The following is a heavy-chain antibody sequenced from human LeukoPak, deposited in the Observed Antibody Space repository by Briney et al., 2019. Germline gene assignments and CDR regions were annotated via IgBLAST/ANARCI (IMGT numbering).Heavy chain of an antibody. CDR2: IKQDESEK. CDR1: GFTFSSYW. D-gene: IGHD2-2*03. CDR3: ARDNGYCSSISCYHYYMDV. J-gene: IGHJ6*03. Sequence: GGSLRLSCAASGFTFSSYWMSWVRQAPGKGLEWVANIKQDESEKYYVDSVKGRFTISRDNAKNSLYLQMNSLRAEDTAVYYCARDNGYCSSISCYHYYMDVWGKGTTVTVSS. V-gene: IGHV3-7*01.